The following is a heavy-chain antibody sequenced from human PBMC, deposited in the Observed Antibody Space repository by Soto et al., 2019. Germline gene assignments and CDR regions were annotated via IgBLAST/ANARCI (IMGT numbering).Heavy chain of an antibody. CDR3: ARSIRTVLDWFDP. V-gene: IGHV4-61*01. CDR2: NYYSWCT. J-gene: IGHJ5*02. Sequence: SETLSLTCTVSGDSVTSGSFYWNWIRQPPGQGLEWIGYNYYSWCTNFIPSLRGRVILSLDTSMNQFSLKLSSVTVADTAVYYCARSIRTVLDWFDPWGQGSLVTVSS. D-gene: IGHD6-6*01. CDR1: GDSVTSGSFY.